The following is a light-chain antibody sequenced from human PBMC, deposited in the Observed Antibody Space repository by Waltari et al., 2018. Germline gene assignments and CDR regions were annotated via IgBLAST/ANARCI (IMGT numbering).Light chain of an antibody. CDR3: QQCYSTPYT. CDR1: QRVLYSSNNKNY. CDR2: WAS. J-gene: IGKJ2*01. Sequence: DIVMTQSPDSLAVSLGERATINCKSSQRVLYSSNNKNYLAWYQQKPGQPPKLLIYWASTRESGVPDRFSGSGSGTDFTLTISSLQAADVAVYYCQQCYSTPYTFGQGTKLEIK. V-gene: IGKV4-1*01.